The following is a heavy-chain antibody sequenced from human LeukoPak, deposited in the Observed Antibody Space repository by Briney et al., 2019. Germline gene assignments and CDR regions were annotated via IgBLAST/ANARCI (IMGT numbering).Heavy chain of an antibody. D-gene: IGHD6-19*01. CDR1: GFTFDDYA. CDR3: AKSHSSGWYEVGMAIDY. CDR2: ISWNSGSI. Sequence: PGGSLRLSCAASGFTFDDYAMHWVRQAPGKGLEWVSGISWNSGSIGYADSVKGRFTISRDNAKNSLYLQMNSLRAEDMALYYCAKSHSSGWYEVGMAIDYWGQGTLVTVSS. V-gene: IGHV3-9*03. J-gene: IGHJ4*02.